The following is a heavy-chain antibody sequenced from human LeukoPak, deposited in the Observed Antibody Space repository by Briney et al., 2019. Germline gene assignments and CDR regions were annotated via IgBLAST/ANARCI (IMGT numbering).Heavy chain of an antibody. CDR2: ISGSGGST. D-gene: IGHD3-10*01. CDR1: GFTVSFYA. Sequence: QPGGSLRLSCAASGFTVSFYAMSWVRQAPGKGLEWVSAISGSGGSTYYADSVKGRFTISRDNSKNTLYLQMNSLRAEDTAVYYCAKDFGSGSYVDYWGQGTLVTVSS. CDR3: AKDFGSGSYVDY. V-gene: IGHV3-23*01. J-gene: IGHJ4*02.